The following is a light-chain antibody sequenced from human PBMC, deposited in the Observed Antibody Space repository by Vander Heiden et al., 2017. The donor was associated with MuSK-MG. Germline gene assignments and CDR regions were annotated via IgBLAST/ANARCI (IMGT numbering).Light chain of an antibody. J-gene: IGLJ1*01. V-gene: IGLV2-14*03. CDR3: SSYTSSSLYV. Sequence: QSALPQPASVSGSPGQSLTISCTGTTSDAGRYNYVSGYQQHTGKAHKLMIYDVSNRPSGVSKRFSGSKSGNTASLTISGLQAEDEAEYYCSSYTSSSLYVFGTGTKVTVL. CDR1: TSDAGRYNY. CDR2: DVS.